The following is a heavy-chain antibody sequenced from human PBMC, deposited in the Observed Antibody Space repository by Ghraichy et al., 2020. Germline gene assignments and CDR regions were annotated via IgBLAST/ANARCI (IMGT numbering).Heavy chain of an antibody. CDR2: ISSSSSYI. D-gene: IGHD1-26*01. J-gene: IGHJ3*02. Sequence: GGSLRLSCAASGFTFSSYSMNWVRQAPGKGLEWVSSISSSSSYIYYADSVKGRFTISRDNAKNSLYLQMNSLRAEDTAVYYCARKGYSGSYYADAFDIWGQGTMVTVSS. CDR3: ARKGYSGSYYADAFDI. CDR1: GFTFSSYS. V-gene: IGHV3-21*01.